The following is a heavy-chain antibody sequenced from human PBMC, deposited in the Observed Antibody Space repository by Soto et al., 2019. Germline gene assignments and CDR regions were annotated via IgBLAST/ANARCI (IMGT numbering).Heavy chain of an antibody. D-gene: IGHD3-10*01. V-gene: IGHV4-31*03. CDR2: INSNGRT. Sequence: SDTLSLTSTVSGGAIDSRGYCWTWIRQHPGKGLEWIGDINSNGRTDYNPSFKKRLTMSLDTSKNQFSLRLTSVTAADTAEYYCARIRDYYLFVDYWGLGTLVTVSS. CDR3: ARIRDYYLFVDY. CDR1: GGAIDSRGYC. J-gene: IGHJ4*02.